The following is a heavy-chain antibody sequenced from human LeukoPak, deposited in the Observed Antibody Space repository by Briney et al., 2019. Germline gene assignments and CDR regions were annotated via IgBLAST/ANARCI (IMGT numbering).Heavy chain of an antibody. CDR1: GFTVSSNY. CDR2: SYSGGST. V-gene: IGHV3-66*02. CDR3: ARGSQTSGSYYCFDY. Sequence: GGSLRLSCAASGFTVSSNYMSWVRQAPGKGLEWVSVSYSGGSTYYADSVKGRFTISRDNSKNTLYLQMNSLRAEDTAVYYCARGSQTSGSYYCFDYWGQGTLVTVSS. D-gene: IGHD1-26*01. J-gene: IGHJ4*02.